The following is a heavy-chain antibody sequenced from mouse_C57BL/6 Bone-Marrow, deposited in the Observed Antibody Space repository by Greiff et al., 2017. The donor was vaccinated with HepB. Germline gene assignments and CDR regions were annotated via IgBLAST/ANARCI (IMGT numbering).Heavy chain of an antibody. CDR1: GYTFTSYG. Sequence: VKLMESGAELARPGASVKLSCKASGYTFTSYGISWVKQRTGQGLEWIGEIYPRSGNTYYNEKFKGKATLTADKSSSTAYMELRSLTSEDSAVYFCARGGTTVVATRAMDYWGQGTSVTVSS. J-gene: IGHJ4*01. CDR3: ARGGTTVVATRAMDY. V-gene: IGHV1-81*01. D-gene: IGHD1-1*01. CDR2: IYPRSGNT.